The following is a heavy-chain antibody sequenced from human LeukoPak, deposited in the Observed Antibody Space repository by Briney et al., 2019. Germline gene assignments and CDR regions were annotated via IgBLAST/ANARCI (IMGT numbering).Heavy chain of an antibody. D-gene: IGHD4-11*01. CDR2: IYPGDSDA. Sequence: GESLKISCKGSGYSLTSYWIGWVRQMPGKGLEWMGIIYPGDSDARYSPSFQGQVTISADKSISTAYLHWSSLKASDTAMYYCARHGTPLQYYYYYYMDVWGKGTTVTVSS. CDR1: GYSLTSYW. J-gene: IGHJ6*03. V-gene: IGHV5-51*01. CDR3: ARHGTPLQYYYYYYMDV.